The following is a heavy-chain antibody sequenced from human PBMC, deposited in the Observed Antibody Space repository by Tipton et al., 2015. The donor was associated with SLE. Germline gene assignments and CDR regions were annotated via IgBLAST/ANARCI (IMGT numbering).Heavy chain of an antibody. CDR2: ISYDGSNK. J-gene: IGHJ4*02. CDR3: AKGMLSTAPWD. V-gene: IGHV3-30*18. Sequence: SLRLSCAASGFTFSSYGMHWVRQAPGKGLEWVAVISYDGSNKYYADSVKGRFTISRDNSKNTLYLQMNSLRAEDTAVNYCAKGMLSTAPWDWGQGTLVTVSS. D-gene: IGHD5-18*01. CDR1: GFTFSSYG.